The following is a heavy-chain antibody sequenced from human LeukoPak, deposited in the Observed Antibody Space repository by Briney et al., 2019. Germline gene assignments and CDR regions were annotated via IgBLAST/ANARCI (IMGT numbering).Heavy chain of an antibody. D-gene: IGHD6-19*01. J-gene: IGHJ4*02. CDR2: IGMRGDT. CDR3: ARGGIQVSGIDEFDY. V-gene: IGHV3-13*01. CDR1: GFTFIDYD. Sequence: GGSLRLSCAASGFTFIDYDMHWVRQGIVKGLEWGSAIGMRGDTQYSGSLKGRFTISRENAESSLYLQMNSLRAEDTAVYYCARGGIQVSGIDEFDYWGQGTLVTVSS.